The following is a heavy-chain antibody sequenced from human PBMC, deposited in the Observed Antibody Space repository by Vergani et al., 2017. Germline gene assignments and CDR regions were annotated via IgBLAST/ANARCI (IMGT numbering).Heavy chain of an antibody. CDR3: ARDGERGGGSGWSNYYDGMDV. J-gene: IGHJ6*02. CDR2: IWYDGSNK. D-gene: IGHD6-19*01. Sequence: QVQLVESGGGVVQPGRSLRLSCAASGFTFSSYGMHWVRQAPGKGLEWVAVIWYDGSNKYYADSVKGRFTISRDNSKNTLYLQMNSLRAEDTAVYYCARDGERGGGSGWSNYYDGMDVWGQGTTVTVSS. V-gene: IGHV3-33*01. CDR1: GFTFSSYG.